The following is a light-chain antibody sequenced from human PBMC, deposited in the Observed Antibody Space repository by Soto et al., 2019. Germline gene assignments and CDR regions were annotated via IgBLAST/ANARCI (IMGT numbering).Light chain of an antibody. CDR2: DAS. V-gene: IGKV1-33*01. CDR3: QQYDNPSIT. Sequence: DIQMPQSPSSLSPSLGDRVTIACQASQDISNYLNWYQQKPGKAPKLLIYDASNLETGVPSRFSGSGSGTDFTFTISSLQPEDIATYYCQQYDNPSITFGQGTRLEIK. J-gene: IGKJ5*01. CDR1: QDISNY.